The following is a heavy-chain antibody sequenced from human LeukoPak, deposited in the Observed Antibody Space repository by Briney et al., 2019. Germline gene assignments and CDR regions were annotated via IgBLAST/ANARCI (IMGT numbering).Heavy chain of an antibody. Sequence: ASVKVSCKASGYTFTGYYMHWVRQAPGQGLEWMGWINPNSGGTNYAQKFQGRVTMTRDTSISTAYMELSRLRSDDTAVYYCARGGKTAMPVNAGYVENWFDPWAREPWSPSPQ. CDR2: INPNSGGT. D-gene: IGHD2-2*01. V-gene: IGHV1-2*02. CDR1: GYTFTGYY. CDR3: ARGGKTAMPVNAGYVENWFDP. J-gene: IGHJ5*02.